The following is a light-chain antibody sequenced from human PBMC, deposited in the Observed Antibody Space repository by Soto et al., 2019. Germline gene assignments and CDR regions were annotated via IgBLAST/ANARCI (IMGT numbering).Light chain of an antibody. J-gene: IGLJ3*02. Sequence: QSALTQPPSVSGSPGQSVTISCTGTSSDIGRHNHVSLYQQPHGTAPKLMIYELINRPSGVPGRFSGSKSGNTASLTISGLQAEYEADYYCSSFTSSSTWVVGGRTKVTVL. CDR2: ELI. CDR3: SSFTSSSTWV. V-gene: IGLV2-18*02. CDR1: SSDIGRHNH.